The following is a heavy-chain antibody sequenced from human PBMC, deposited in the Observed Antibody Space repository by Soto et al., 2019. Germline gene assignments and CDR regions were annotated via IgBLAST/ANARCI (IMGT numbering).Heavy chain of an antibody. CDR1: GFTLSRYS. V-gene: IGHV3-48*02. Sequence: GGSLRLSCSASGFTLSRYSMNWVRQAPGKGPEWISYISSTSFTIYYADSVKGRFTISRDNAKNSVYLQMNSLRDEDTAVYFCARDPDTPLERVFDHWGQGTLVTV. J-gene: IGHJ4*02. CDR3: ARDPDTPLERVFDH. D-gene: IGHD1-1*01. CDR2: ISSTSFTI.